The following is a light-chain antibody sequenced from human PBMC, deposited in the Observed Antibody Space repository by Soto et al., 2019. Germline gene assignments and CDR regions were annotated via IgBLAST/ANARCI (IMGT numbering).Light chain of an antibody. CDR2: NTN. Sequence: QTVVTQGSSLSVSPGGTITLTCGLTSASVSTNNLPNWYQQTPGQAPRTLIYNTNIRSSGVPGRFSGSILGNKAALTITGAQADDDCDYYCVLYMGSGIWVFGVGTKLTVL. V-gene: IGLV8-61*01. J-gene: IGLJ3*02. CDR1: SASVSTNNL. CDR3: VLYMGSGIWV.